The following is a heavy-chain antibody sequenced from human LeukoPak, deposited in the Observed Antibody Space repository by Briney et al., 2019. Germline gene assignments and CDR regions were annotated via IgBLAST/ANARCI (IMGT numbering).Heavy chain of an antibody. Sequence: PGGSLSFSWAASGFIFSSYTMHWLRQAPGKGLEYVSAITSNGGSTYYANSVKGRFTISRDNSKNTLYLQMCSLRVEDMAVYYCARSLGLDLHYYYCTHVWRKGTTVTVSS. D-gene: IGHD1-26*01. V-gene: IGHV3-64*01. CDR2: ITSNGGST. J-gene: IGHJ6*03. CDR1: GFIFSSYT. CDR3: ARSLGLDLHYYYCTHV.